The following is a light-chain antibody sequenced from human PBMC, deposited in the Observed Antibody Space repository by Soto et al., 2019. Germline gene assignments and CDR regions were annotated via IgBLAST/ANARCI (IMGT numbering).Light chain of an antibody. CDR3: CSWAGSNTFYF. J-gene: IGLJ1*01. CDR2: EVS. Sequence: QSVLTQPASWSGSPGQSITISCTGTTTDVGSYNLVSWYQQHPGRAPKLMIYEVSRRPSGVSNRFSGSKSGNTASLTISGLQAEDEADYYCCSWAGSNTFYFFGTGTKVTVL. V-gene: IGLV2-23*02. CDR1: TTDVGSYNL.